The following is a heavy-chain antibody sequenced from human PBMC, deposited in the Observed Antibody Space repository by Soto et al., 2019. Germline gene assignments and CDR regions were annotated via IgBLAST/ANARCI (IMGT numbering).Heavy chain of an antibody. CDR2: TYYRSKWYN. Sequence: SPTLSLTCAISGASVSSNSAAWNWIRQSPSRGLEWLGRTYYRSKWYNDYAVSVKSRITINPDTSKNQFSLQLNSVTPEDTAVYYCARAPSITIFGVVDYYGMDFWGQGTTVTVSS. CDR3: ARAPSITIFGVVDYYGMDF. D-gene: IGHD3-3*01. CDR1: GASVSSNSAA. V-gene: IGHV6-1*01. J-gene: IGHJ6*02.